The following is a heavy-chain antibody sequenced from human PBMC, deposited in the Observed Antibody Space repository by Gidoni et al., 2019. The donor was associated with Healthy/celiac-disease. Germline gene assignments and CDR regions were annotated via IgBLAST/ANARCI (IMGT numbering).Heavy chain of an antibody. Sequence: QVQLVQSGAEVKKPGASVKVSCKASGYTFTSYAMHWVRQAPGQRLEWMGWINAGNGNTKYSQKFQGRVTITRDTSASTAYMELSSLRSEDTAVYYCARDLILLWFGEFEDYYYGMDVWGQGTTVTVSS. V-gene: IGHV1-3*01. CDR1: GYTFTSYA. J-gene: IGHJ6*02. CDR2: INAGNGNT. D-gene: IGHD3-10*01. CDR3: ARDLILLWFGEFEDYYYGMDV.